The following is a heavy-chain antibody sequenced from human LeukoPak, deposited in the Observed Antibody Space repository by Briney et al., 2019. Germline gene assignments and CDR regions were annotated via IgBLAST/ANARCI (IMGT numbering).Heavy chain of an antibody. J-gene: IGHJ4*02. D-gene: IGHD2-2*01. Sequence: PGGSLRLSCAASGFTFGDYAMHWIRQAPGKGLEWVSGISWNRGSIGYADSVKGRFTISRDNAKMSLYLRMNSLRAEDTALYYCAKGYCSSISCHADYWGQGTLVTASS. CDR3: AKGYCSSISCHADY. CDR2: ISWNRGSI. V-gene: IGHV3-9*01. CDR1: GFTFGDYA.